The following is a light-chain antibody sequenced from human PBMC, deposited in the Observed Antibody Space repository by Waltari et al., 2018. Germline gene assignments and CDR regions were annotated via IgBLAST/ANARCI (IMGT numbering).Light chain of an antibody. CDR2: WAS. CDR3: QQYFVTHWT. Sequence: DIVMTQSPDSLAVSLGERATINCKSSKSVLYSSNNKNYLAWYQLKPGQPPKLLIYWASTRESGVPDRFSGRGSGTDFTLTISSLQAEDVAVYYCQQYFVTHWTFGQGTKVEIK. CDR1: KSVLYSSNNKNY. J-gene: IGKJ1*01. V-gene: IGKV4-1*01.